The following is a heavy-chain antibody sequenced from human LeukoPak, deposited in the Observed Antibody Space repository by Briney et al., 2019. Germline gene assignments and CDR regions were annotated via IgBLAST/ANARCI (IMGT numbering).Heavy chain of an antibody. CDR3: ARDPDNYYDSSGYYYFYYYGMDV. CDR2: ISYDGSNK. Sequence: PGGSLRLSCAASGFTFSSYGMHWVRQAPGKGLEWVAVISYDGSNKYYADSVKGRFTISRDNSKNTLYLQMNSLRAEDTAVYYCARDPDNYYDSSGYYYFYYYGMDVWGQGTTVTVS. V-gene: IGHV3-30*19. CDR1: GFTFSSYG. D-gene: IGHD3-22*01. J-gene: IGHJ6*02.